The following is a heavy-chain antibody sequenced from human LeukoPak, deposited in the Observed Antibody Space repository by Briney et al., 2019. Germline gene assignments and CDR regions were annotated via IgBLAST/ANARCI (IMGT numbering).Heavy chain of an antibody. CDR1: GYTFTSYG. CDR3: ARDRRSFYCSSTSCYRPLHY. D-gene: IGHD2-2*01. J-gene: IGHJ4*02. CDR2: IYVYNGNT. V-gene: IGHV1-18*01. Sequence: GAAVKVSRKASGYTFTSYGISWVRQAPAQGLEGVGWIYVYNGNTNYAQKLQGRVTMTTDTYTSTAYMELRSLRSDDTAVYCCARDRRSFYCSSTSCYRPLHYWGQGTLVTVSS.